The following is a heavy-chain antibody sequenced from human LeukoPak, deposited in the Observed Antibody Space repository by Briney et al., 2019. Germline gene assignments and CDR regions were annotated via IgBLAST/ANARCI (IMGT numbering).Heavy chain of an antibody. Sequence: SETLSLTCTVSGGSISSGSYYWSWIRQPAGKGLEWIGRIYTSGSTNYNPSLKSRVTISVDTSKNQFSLKLSSVTAADTAVYYCARGNGYDDDGDYWGQGTLVTVSS. D-gene: IGHD5-12*01. CDR2: IYTSGST. CDR1: GGSISSGSYY. CDR3: ARGNGYDDDGDY. V-gene: IGHV4-61*02. J-gene: IGHJ4*02.